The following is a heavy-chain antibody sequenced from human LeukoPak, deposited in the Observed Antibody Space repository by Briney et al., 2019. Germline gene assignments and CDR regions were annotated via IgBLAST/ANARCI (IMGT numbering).Heavy chain of an antibody. Sequence: GGSLRLSCAASGFTFSSNAMSWVRQAPGKGLEWVSYISGSGGNTYYADSVKGRFTISRDNSKNTLYLQMSSLRAEDTAVYYCARVGDYALKDWGQGTLVTVSS. CDR2: ISGSGGNT. D-gene: IGHD3-16*01. CDR3: ARVGDYALKD. V-gene: IGHV3-23*01. J-gene: IGHJ4*02. CDR1: GFTFSSNA.